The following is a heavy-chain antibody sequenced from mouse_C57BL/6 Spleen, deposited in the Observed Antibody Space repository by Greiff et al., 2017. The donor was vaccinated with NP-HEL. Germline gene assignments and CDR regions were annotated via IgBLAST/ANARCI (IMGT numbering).Heavy chain of an antibody. V-gene: IGHV1-69*01. CDR1: GYTFTSYW. J-gene: IGHJ2*01. Sequence: QVQLQQPGAELVMPGASVKLSCKASGYTFTSYWMHWVKQRPGQGLEWIGEIDPSDSYTNYNQKFKGKSTLTVDKSSSTAYMQLSSLTSEDSAVYYCARWGYYGGENYWGQGTTLTVSS. D-gene: IGHD1-1*02. CDR2: IDPSDSYT. CDR3: ARWGYYGGENY.